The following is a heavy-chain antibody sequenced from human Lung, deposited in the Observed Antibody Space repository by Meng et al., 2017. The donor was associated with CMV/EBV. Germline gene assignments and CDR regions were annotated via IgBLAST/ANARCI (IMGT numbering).Heavy chain of an antibody. CDR3: AKEWLDATTGQFDY. J-gene: IGHJ4*02. CDR2: IYRSGST. Sequence: VSGVSISTDNWWSWVRQRPGKGLEWIGEIYRSGSTNYSPSLKSRVTISIDRSKNQFSLRLTSVTAADTAVYYCAKEWLDATTGQFDYWGQGTLVTVSS. D-gene: IGHD1-26*01. CDR1: GVSISTDNW. V-gene: IGHV4-4*02.